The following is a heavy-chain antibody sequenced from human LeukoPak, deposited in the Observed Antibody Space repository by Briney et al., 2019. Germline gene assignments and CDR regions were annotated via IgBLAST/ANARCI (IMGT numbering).Heavy chain of an antibody. CDR1: GGTFSSYA. Sequence: ASVKVSCKASGGTFSSYAISWVRQAPGQGLEWMGGIIPIFGTANYAPKFQGRVTITTDESTSTAYMELSSLRSEDTAVYYCARDRENAFDIWGQGTMVTVSS. CDR3: ARDRENAFDI. V-gene: IGHV1-69*05. CDR2: IIPIFGTA. D-gene: IGHD1-26*01. J-gene: IGHJ3*02.